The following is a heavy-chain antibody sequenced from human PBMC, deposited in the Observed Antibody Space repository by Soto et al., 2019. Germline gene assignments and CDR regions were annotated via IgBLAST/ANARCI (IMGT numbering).Heavy chain of an antibody. CDR2: FDPEDAEI. CDR3: AGITMIVVGAYGMDV. V-gene: IGHV1-24*01. D-gene: IGHD3-22*01. CDR1: GYTLTELS. Sequence: GGSVKVSCKVSGYTLTELSMHWVRQAPGKGLEWMGGFDPEDAEIIYAQKFQGRVTMTEDTSTDTAYMELSSLRSEDTAVYYCAGITMIVVGAYGMDVWGQGTTVTVSS. J-gene: IGHJ6*02.